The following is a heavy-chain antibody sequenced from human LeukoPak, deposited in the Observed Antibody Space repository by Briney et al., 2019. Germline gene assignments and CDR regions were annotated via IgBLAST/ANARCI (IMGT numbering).Heavy chain of an antibody. D-gene: IGHD4-17*01. CDR2: INHSGST. J-gene: IGHJ4*02. V-gene: IGHV4-34*01. CDR3: ASGVVYGDYAVNYFDY. Sequence: SETLSLTCTVSGGSISGYYWSWIRQPPGKGLEWIGEINHSGSTNYNPSLKSRVSISVDTSKNQFSLKLSSVTAADTAVYYCASGVVYGDYAVNYFDYWGQGTLVTVSS. CDR1: GGSISGYY.